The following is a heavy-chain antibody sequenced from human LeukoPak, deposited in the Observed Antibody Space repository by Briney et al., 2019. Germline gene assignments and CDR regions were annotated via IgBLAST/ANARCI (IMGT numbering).Heavy chain of an antibody. CDR3: ARDATEYSSGWDTHYGY. CDR1: GFTFSSYA. V-gene: IGHV3-64D*06. CDR2: ISSNGGST. D-gene: IGHD6-19*01. Sequence: GGSLRLSCSASGFTFSSYAMHWVRQAPGKGLEYVSAISSNGGSTYYADSVKGRFTISRDNSKNTLYLQMSSLRAEDTAVYYCARDATEYSSGWDTHYGYWGQGTLVTVSS. J-gene: IGHJ4*02.